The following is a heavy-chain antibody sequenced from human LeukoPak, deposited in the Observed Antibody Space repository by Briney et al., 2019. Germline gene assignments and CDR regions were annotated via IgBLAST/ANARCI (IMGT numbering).Heavy chain of an antibody. D-gene: IGHD3-10*01. Sequence: SETLSLTCTVSGGSISSYYWSWIRQPPGKGLEWIGYIYYSGSTNYNPSLKSRVTISVDTSKNQFSPKLSSVTAADTAGYYCARHRFTAGSGNDYWGQGTLVTVSS. V-gene: IGHV4-59*08. J-gene: IGHJ4*02. CDR1: GGSISSYY. CDR3: ARHRFTAGSGNDY. CDR2: IYYSGST.